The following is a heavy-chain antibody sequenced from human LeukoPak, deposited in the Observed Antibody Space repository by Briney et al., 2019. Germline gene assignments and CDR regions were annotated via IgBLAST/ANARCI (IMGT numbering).Heavy chain of an antibody. CDR3: TTDQAVARRLTNLYYFDY. CDR1: GFTFSNAW. CDR2: IKSKTDGGTT. Sequence: GGSLRLSCAASGFTFSNAWMSWVRQAPGKGLEWVGRIKSKTDGGTTDYAAPVKGRFTISRDDSKNTLYLQMNSLKTEDTAVYYCTTDQAVARRLTNLYYFDYWGQGTLVTVSS. J-gene: IGHJ4*02. D-gene: IGHD6-19*01. V-gene: IGHV3-15*01.